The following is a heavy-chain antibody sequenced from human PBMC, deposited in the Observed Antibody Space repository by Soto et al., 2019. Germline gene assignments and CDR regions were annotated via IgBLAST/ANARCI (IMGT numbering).Heavy chain of an antibody. V-gene: IGHV3-11*01. CDR1: GFTFSDYY. Sequence: GGSLRLSCAASGFTFSDYYMSWIRQAPGKGLEWVSYTSSSGSTIYYADSVKGRFTISRDNAKNSLYLQMNSLRAEDTAVYYCARGPNYDILTGWAFDIWGQGTMVTVSS. J-gene: IGHJ3*02. D-gene: IGHD3-9*01. CDR2: TSSSGSTI. CDR3: ARGPNYDILTGWAFDI.